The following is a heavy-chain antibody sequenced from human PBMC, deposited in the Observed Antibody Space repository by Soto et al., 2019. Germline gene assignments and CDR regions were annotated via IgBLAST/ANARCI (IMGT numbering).Heavy chain of an antibody. D-gene: IGHD5-12*01. Sequence: GGSLRLSCSASGFSFRNYAMYWVRQAPGKGLEYVSVISSNGGSTYYADSVKGRFTISRDNSENTLYLQMSSLRAEDTALYYCVKAFYSGYPPYYYAMDVWGQGTTVTVS. CDR3: VKAFYSGYPPYYYAMDV. CDR2: ISSNGGST. V-gene: IGHV3-64D*08. CDR1: GFSFRNYA. J-gene: IGHJ6*02.